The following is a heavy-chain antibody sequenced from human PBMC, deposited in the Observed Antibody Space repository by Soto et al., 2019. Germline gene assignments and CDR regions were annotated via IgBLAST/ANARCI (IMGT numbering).Heavy chain of an antibody. CDR1: GGSISSGDYY. Sequence: SETLSLTCTVSGGSISSGDYYWSWIRQPPGKGLECIGYVSHSEGTYYNPSLMSRLILSIDTSTNQFSLNLNSVTAADTAVYYCARADDYTYRFDYWGQGTLVTVSS. V-gene: IGHV4-30-4*01. J-gene: IGHJ4*02. D-gene: IGHD4-4*01. CDR2: VSHSEGT. CDR3: ARADDYTYRFDY.